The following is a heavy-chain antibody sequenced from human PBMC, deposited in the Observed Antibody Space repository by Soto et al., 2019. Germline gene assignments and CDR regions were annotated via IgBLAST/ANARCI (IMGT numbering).Heavy chain of an antibody. CDR1: GYTLTSYD. J-gene: IGHJ6*03. CDR2: MNPNSGNT. CDR3: ASPRSYDFWSGYYSYYYYYMDV. Sequence: ASVKVSSKASGYTLTSYDINWVRQATGQGLEWMGWMNPNSGNTGYAQKFQGRVTMTRNTSISTAYMELSSLRAEDTAVYYCASPRSYDFWSGYYSYYYYYMDVWGKGTTVTVSS. D-gene: IGHD3-3*01. V-gene: IGHV1-8*01.